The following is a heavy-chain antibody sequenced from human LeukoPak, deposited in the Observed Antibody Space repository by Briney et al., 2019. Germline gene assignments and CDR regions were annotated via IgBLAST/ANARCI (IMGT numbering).Heavy chain of an antibody. V-gene: IGHV4-59*01. D-gene: IGHD1-26*01. CDR2: VHYSGTT. CDR3: ARGGRSGSYTYYFDY. J-gene: IGHJ4*02. CDR1: GGTISGYY. Sequence: ASETLSLTCTVSGGTISGYYWSWIRQPPGQGLEWIGNVHYSGTTNYSPSLKSRVTISVDSSKKQFSLKLTSVTAADTAVYYCARGGRSGSYTYYFDYWGLGSLATVSS.